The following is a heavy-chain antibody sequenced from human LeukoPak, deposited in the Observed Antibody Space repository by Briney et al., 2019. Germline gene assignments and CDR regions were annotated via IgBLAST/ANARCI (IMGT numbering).Heavy chain of an antibody. D-gene: IGHD3-9*01. J-gene: IGHJ4*02. CDR3: ARETRYYEILTGYYNGIGSLPDY. CDR2: ISAYNGNT. CDR1: GYTFTSYG. Sequence: ASVKVSCKASGYTFTSYGISWVRQAPGQGLEWMGWISAYNGNTNYAQKLQGRVTMTTDTSTSTAYMELRSLRSDDTAVYYCARETRYYEILTGYYNGIGSLPDYWGQGTLVTVSS. V-gene: IGHV1-18*01.